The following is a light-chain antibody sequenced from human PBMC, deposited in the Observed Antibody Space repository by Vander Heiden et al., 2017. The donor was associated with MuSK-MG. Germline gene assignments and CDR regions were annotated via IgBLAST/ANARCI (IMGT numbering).Light chain of an antibody. J-gene: IGKJ4*01. CDR1: QSLLHINGYNY. CDR3: RQDVQTST. V-gene: IGKV2-28*01. Sequence: DIVLTQSPLSLPVTPGEPASISCRSSQSLLHINGYNYLDWYRQKPGQSPQLLIYWGSTRAYGVPDRFSGTGSGTDFTLKSIRGEAEDVGVYYGRQDVQTSTFGSGTKVEIK. CDR2: WGS.